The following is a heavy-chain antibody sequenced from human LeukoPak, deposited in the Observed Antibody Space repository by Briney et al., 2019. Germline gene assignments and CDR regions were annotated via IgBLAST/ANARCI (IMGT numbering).Heavy chain of an antibody. CDR1: GGSISSYY. CDR3: ARHVGYYYGMDV. CDR2: IYYSGST. Sequence: SETLSLTCTVSGGSISSYYWSWIRQPPGKVLEWIGYIYYSGSTNYNPSLKSRVTISVDTSKNQFSLKPSSVTAADTAVYYCARHVGYYYGMDVWGQGTTVTVSS. V-gene: IGHV4-59*08. J-gene: IGHJ6*02.